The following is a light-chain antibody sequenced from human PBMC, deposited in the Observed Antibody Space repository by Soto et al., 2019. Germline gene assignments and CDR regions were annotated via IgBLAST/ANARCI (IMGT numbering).Light chain of an antibody. V-gene: IGKV1-8*01. CDR1: QGISSY. CDR3: QQYYSYPLT. Sequence: IRMTQSTSSFSASTGDSVTITCRASQGISSYLAWYQQKPWKAPKLLIYAASTLQSGVPSRFSGSGSGTDFTLTISCLQSEDFATYYCQQYYSYPLTFGGGTKVDIK. CDR2: AAS. J-gene: IGKJ4*01.